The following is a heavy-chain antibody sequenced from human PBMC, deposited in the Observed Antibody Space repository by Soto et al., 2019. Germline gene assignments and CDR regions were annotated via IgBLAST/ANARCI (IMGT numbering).Heavy chain of an antibody. CDR3: ARDTTPTDY. V-gene: IGHV1-18*01. D-gene: IGHD1-1*01. J-gene: IGHJ4*02. Sequence: QVQLVQSGAEVKKPGASVKVSCKTSGYTFTSYHISWVRQAPGQGLEWMGWISAYNTNTNYAQKFQGRVTMTTDTLASTAYMELRSLRSDDTAVYYWARDTTPTDYWGQGTLVTVSS. CDR1: GYTFTSYH. CDR2: ISAYNTNT.